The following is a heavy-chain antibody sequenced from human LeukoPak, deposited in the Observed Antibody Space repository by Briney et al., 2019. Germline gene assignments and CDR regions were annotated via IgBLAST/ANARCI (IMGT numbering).Heavy chain of an antibody. D-gene: IGHD3-16*01. V-gene: IGHV3-30*04. CDR2: ISYDGSNK. J-gene: IGHJ4*02. CDR1: GFTFSSYA. CDR3: AKTYDYVRDYFDY. Sequence: PGRSLRLSCAASGFTFSSYAMHWVRQAPGKGLEWVAVISYDGSNKYYADSVKGRFTISRDNSKNTLYLQMNSLRAEDTAVYYCAKTYDYVRDYFDYRGQGTLVTVSS.